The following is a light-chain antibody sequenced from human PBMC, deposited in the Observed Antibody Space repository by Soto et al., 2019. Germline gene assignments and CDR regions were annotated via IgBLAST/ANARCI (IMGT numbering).Light chain of an antibody. V-gene: IGLV2-23*01. J-gene: IGLJ1*01. CDR2: EGD. CDR1: SSDVGSSNL. CDR3: CSFAPSTTFYV. Sequence: QSVLTQPASGSRSPGQSITISCSGTSSDVGSSNLVSWYQQHPGKAPKLIIFEGDRRPSGVSGRFSGSKSGNTASLTISGLQAEDEADYYCCSFAPSTTFYVFGTGTKVTV.